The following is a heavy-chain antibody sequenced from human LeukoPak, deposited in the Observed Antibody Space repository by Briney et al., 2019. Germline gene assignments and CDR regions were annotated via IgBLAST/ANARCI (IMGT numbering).Heavy chain of an antibody. Sequence: SETLSLTCTVSGGSMTTYYWSWIRQPPGKGLEWIGSIYHSGSTYYNPSLKSRVTISVDTSKNQFSLKLSSVTAADTAVYYCARADGYNPYYYYYYGMDVWGQGTTVTVSS. J-gene: IGHJ6*02. CDR3: ARADGYNPYYYYYYGMDV. D-gene: IGHD5-24*01. V-gene: IGHV4-38-2*02. CDR2: IYHSGST. CDR1: GGSMTTYY.